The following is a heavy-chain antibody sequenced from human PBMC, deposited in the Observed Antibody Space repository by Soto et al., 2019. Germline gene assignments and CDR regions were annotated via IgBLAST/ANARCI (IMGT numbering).Heavy chain of an antibody. CDR2: INHSGST. V-gene: IGHV4-34*01. CDR3: ARGVNSYYDFWSGYYGSWFDP. Sequence: SETLSLTCAVCGGSFRGYYWSWRRQPPGKGREWIGEINHSGSTNYNPSLKSRVTISVDTSKNQFSLKLSSVTAADTAVYYCARGVNSYYDFWSGYYGSWFDPWGQGTLVTVSS. CDR1: GGSFRGYY. J-gene: IGHJ5*02. D-gene: IGHD3-3*01.